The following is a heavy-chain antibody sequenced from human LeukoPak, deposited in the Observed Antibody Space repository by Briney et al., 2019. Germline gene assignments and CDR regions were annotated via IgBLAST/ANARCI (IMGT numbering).Heavy chain of an antibody. CDR2: IYYSGST. V-gene: IGHV4-39*01. D-gene: IGHD3-16*02. CDR1: GGSISSSSYY. CDR3: VRHPLGITFGGVIVSNYFDY. J-gene: IGHJ4*02. Sequence: PSETLSLTCTVSGGSISSSSYYWGWIRQPPGKGLEWIGRIYYSGSTYYNPSLKSRVTISVDTSKNQFSLKLSSVTAADTAVYYCVRHPLGITFGGVIVSNYFDYWGQGTLVTVSS.